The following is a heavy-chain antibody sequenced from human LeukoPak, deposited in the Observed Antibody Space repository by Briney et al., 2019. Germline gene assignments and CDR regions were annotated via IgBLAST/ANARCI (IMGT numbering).Heavy chain of an antibody. J-gene: IGHJ4*02. Sequence: ASVKVSCTASGGTFSSTTINWVRQAPGQGLEWMGGITPIFRTPNYAQKFQGRVTITAVESMSTAYMELSSLRSEDTAVYYCARGWLAETTVVTPYNYWGQGTLVTVSS. D-gene: IGHD2-21*02. CDR2: ITPIFRTP. V-gene: IGHV1-69*01. CDR3: ARGWLAETTVVTPYNY. CDR1: GGTFSSTT.